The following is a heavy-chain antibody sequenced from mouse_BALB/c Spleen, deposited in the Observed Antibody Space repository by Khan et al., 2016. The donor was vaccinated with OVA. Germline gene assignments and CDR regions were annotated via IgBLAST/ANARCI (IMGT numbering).Heavy chain of an antibody. CDR1: GYSITSDYA. Sequence: EVQLQESGPGLVKPSQSLSLTCTVTGYSITSDYAWNWIRQFPGNKLEWMGYISYSGSTGYNPSLNSRLSITRDTSNNQFFLQLNSVTTEDTATXYCARRYYYGHWYFDVWGAGTTVTVSS. CDR3: ARRYYYGHWYFDV. CDR2: ISYSGST. D-gene: IGHD1-1*01. J-gene: IGHJ1*01. V-gene: IGHV3-2*02.